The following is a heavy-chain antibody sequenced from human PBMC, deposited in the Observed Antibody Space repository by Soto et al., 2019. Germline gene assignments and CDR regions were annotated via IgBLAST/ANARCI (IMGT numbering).Heavy chain of an antibody. Sequence: PSETLSLTCTVSGDSISTSGYYWGWIRHPPGTGLEWVGSIYYSGSSYYNPSLKSRVAISVDTSKNQFSLRLSSVTAADTAVYYCARHDRQGSTYYDFWSGYYPFDYWGQGTLVTVSS. J-gene: IGHJ4*02. CDR1: GDSISTSGYY. CDR3: ARHDRQGSTYYDFWSGYYPFDY. V-gene: IGHV4-39*01. CDR2: IYYSGSS. D-gene: IGHD3-3*01.